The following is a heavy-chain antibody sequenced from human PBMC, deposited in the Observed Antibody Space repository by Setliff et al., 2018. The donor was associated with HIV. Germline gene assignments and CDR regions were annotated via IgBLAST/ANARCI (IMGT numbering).Heavy chain of an antibody. V-gene: IGHV4-59*01. Sequence: SETLSLTCTVSGASISSYSWSWIRQSPGKRLEWIGYIHSYGSTDYNPSLESRVTISVDNSENTLYLQMNSLRAEDTAVYYCARGLGGIQLRLDQWGQGTLVTVSS. D-gene: IGHD5-18*01. CDR2: IHSYGST. CDR3: ARGLGGIQLRLDQ. J-gene: IGHJ5*02. CDR1: GASISSYS.